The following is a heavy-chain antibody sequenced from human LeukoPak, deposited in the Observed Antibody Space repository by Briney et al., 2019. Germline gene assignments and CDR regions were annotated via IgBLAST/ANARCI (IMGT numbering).Heavy chain of an antibody. CDR1: GFSFSDYA. D-gene: IGHD3-10*01. Sequence: GGSLRLSCAASGFSFSDYAMHWVRQAPGKGLEWVAVISDDGRNKYYADSVKGRFTISRDNSKNTLDLQMNNLRVEDTAVYYCAKTSGSYYYYYGMDVWGQGTTVTVSS. CDR2: ISDDGRNK. J-gene: IGHJ6*02. CDR3: AKTSGSYYYYYGMDV. V-gene: IGHV3-30-3*02.